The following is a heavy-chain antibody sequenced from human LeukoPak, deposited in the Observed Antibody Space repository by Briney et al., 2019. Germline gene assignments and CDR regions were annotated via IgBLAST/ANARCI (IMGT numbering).Heavy chain of an antibody. D-gene: IGHD6-13*01. CDR3: ARWGQQLASNWFDP. V-gene: IGHV4-4*02. CDR2: IYHSGST. J-gene: IGHJ5*02. Sequence: SETLSLTCAVSGGSISSSNWWSWVRQPPGKGLEWIGEIYHSGSTNYNPSLKSRVTISVDKSKNQFSLKLSSVTAADTAVYYCARWGQQLASNWFDPWGQGTLVTVSS. CDR1: GGSISSSNW.